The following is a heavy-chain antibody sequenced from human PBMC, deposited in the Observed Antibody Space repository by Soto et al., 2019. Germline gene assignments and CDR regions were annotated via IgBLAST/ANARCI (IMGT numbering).Heavy chain of an antibody. CDR2: IKSKTSGGTT. V-gene: IGHV3-15*07. D-gene: IGHD2-2*01. Sequence: DVQLVESGGGLVKPGGSLRLSCAASGFIFSNAWMNWVRQAPGKGLEWVGRIKSKTSGGTTEYAAPVKGRFTVSRDDSERTVYLQMNSLKTEDTAVYYCPTGYSSTDFGWGPGTLVTVSS. J-gene: IGHJ4*02. CDR1: GFIFSNAW. CDR3: PTGYSSTDFG.